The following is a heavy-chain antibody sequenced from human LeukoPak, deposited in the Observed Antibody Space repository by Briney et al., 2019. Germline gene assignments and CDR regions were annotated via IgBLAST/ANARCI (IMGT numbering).Heavy chain of an antibody. J-gene: IGHJ6*02. CDR2: ITTSGTYI. CDR1: GFTFTRFN. D-gene: IGHD6-6*01. V-gene: IGHV3-21*04. CDR3: VRDGPGGIEARKRYYGMDV. Sequence: GGSLRLSCAASGFTFTRFNMNWVRQAPGKGLELVSSITTSGTYIYYAGSVKGRCTISRDNAKTSLYLQMSSLRAEDAAAYYCVRDGPGGIEARKRYYGMDVWGQGTTVSVSS.